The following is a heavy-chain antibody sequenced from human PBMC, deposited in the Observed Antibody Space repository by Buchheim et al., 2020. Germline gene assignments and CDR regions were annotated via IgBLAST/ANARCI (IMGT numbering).Heavy chain of an antibody. CDR3: ARAIIAASFDY. D-gene: IGHD6-25*01. V-gene: IGHV3-48*03. CDR1: GFIFSAYE. Sequence: EVQLVESGGGLVRPGGSLRLSCAASGFIFSAYEMNWVRQAPGKGLEWVSYFGSSGSTIYYADSVKGRLNISRDNAKNSLYLQMNSLRAEDTAVYYCARAIIAASFDYWGQGTL. CDR2: FGSSGSTI. J-gene: IGHJ4*02.